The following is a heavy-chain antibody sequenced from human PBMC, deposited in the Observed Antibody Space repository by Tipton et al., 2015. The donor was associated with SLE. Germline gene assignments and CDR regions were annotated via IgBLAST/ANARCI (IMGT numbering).Heavy chain of an antibody. D-gene: IGHD6-19*01. Sequence: LRLSCTISGGSISSSDYYWGWIRQPPGKGLEWIGSMYYRGSTYYNPSLESRVTMSLDTSKNQFSLKLSSVTAADTAVYYCARDLGIAVAALDYWGQGTLVTVSS. CDR3: ARDLGIAVAALDY. J-gene: IGHJ4*02. CDR2: MYYRGST. CDR1: GGSISSSDYY. V-gene: IGHV4-39*07.